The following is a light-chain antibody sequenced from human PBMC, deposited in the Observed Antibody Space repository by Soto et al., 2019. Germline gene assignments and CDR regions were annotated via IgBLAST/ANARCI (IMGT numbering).Light chain of an antibody. J-gene: IGLJ1*01. CDR1: SSDIGVYDY. CDR2: DVN. CDR3: CSYAGRYTYV. V-gene: IGLV2-11*01. Sequence: QSVLPQPRSVSGSPGQSVTISCTGSSSDIGVYDYVSWYQQHPGKAPKVILYDVNKRPSGVPSRFSGSKSGNTASLTISGLQADDEADYYCCSYAGRYTYVFGTGTKVTVL.